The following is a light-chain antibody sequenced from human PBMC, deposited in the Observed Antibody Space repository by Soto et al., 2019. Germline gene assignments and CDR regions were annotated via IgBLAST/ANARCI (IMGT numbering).Light chain of an antibody. CDR1: RSDIGSYN. Sequence: QSALTQPASVSGSPGQSITISCSGTRSDIGSYNYVAWYQQFPGTAPKLLIYSNNQRPSGVPDRFSGSKSGTSASLAISGLQSEDEADYYCAAWDDSLNGWVFGGGTKLTVL. CDR2: SNN. V-gene: IGLV1-44*01. CDR3: AAWDDSLNGWV. J-gene: IGLJ3*02.